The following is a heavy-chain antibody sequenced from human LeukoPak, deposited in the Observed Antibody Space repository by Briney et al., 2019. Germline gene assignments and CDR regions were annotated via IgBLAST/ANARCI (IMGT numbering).Heavy chain of an antibody. CDR3: ARGTSDCSSTTCYIDSNYYYYYMDV. CDR2: IIPIFGSA. CDR1: GGTFSSSA. V-gene: IGHV1-69*05. Sequence: SVKVSFKASGGTFSSSAISWVRQAPGQGLEWMGGIIPIFGSANYAQKFQGRVTITTDESTSTAYMELSSLRSEDTAVYYCARGTSDCSSTTCYIDSNYYYYYMDVWGKGTTVTVSS. J-gene: IGHJ6*03. D-gene: IGHD2-2*02.